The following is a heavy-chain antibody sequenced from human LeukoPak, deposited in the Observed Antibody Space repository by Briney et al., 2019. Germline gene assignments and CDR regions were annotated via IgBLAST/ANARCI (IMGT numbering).Heavy chain of an antibody. Sequence: PGGSPRLSCAASGFTFSSYGMHWVRQAPGKGLEWVAFIRYDGSNKYYADSVKGRFTISRDNSKNTLYLQMNSLRAEDTAVYYCAKDHVVGAQYYFDYWGQGTLVTVSS. V-gene: IGHV3-30*02. D-gene: IGHD2-15*01. J-gene: IGHJ4*02. CDR3: AKDHVVGAQYYFDY. CDR2: IRYDGSNK. CDR1: GFTFSSYG.